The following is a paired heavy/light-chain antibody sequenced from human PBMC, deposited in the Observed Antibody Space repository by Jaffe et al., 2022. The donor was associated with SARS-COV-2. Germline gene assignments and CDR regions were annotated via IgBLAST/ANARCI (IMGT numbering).Heavy chain of an antibody. Sequence: QVQLVQSGAEVKKPGASVKVSCKASGYTFTGHYIHWVRQATGQGLEWMGWINTNSGGTNYAQKFQGRVTMTTDTSSSTAYMELSRLTSDDTAVYYCARRVVGAITLNWLDPWGQGTLVTVSS. J-gene: IGHJ5*02. D-gene: IGHD1-26*01. CDR2: INTNSGGT. CDR3: ARRVVGAITLNWLDP. CDR1: GYTFTGHY. V-gene: IGHV1-2*02.
Light chain of an antibody. Sequence: DIQMTQSPSSLSASVGDRVTITCRASQIISTYLNWYQQKPGKAPKLLIYAASSLQSGVPSRFSGSGSGTDFTLTISSLQPEDFATYYCQQSYSTSITFGQGTRLEIK. CDR1: QIISTY. CDR3: QQSYSTSIT. CDR2: AAS. V-gene: IGKV1-39*01. J-gene: IGKJ5*01.